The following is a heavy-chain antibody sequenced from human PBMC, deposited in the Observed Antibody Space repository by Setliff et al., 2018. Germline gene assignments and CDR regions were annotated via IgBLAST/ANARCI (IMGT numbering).Heavy chain of an antibody. D-gene: IGHD3-10*01. CDR3: ARESGSLTSDEYFHH. Sequence: ASVKVSCKASGYTFTSYGISWVRQAPGQGLEWMGWISAYNGNTNYAQKLQGRVTMTTDTSTSTAYMELRSLRSDDTAVYYCARESGSLTSDEYFHHWGQGTLVTVS. J-gene: IGHJ1*01. V-gene: IGHV1-18*01. CDR2: ISAYNGNT. CDR1: GYTFTSYG.